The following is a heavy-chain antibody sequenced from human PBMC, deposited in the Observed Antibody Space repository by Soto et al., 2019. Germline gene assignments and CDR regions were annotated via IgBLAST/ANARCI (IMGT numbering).Heavy chain of an antibody. CDR2: VSAYNGNT. CDR3: ARDNGYESDY. J-gene: IGHJ4*02. CDR1: GYTFSSYG. Sequence: QVQLVQSGAAVKKPGASVKVSCKASGYTFSSYGISWVRQPPRHARERMGWVSAYNGNTNDAQKLKGRVTMTTDKATSTDYTELRSQRSDDTAVYYCARDNGYESDYWGQGTLVTVSS. V-gene: IGHV1-18*01. D-gene: IGHD5-12*01.